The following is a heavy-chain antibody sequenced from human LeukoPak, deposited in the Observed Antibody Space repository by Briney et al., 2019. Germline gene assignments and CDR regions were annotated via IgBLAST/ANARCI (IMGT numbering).Heavy chain of an antibody. CDR3: AKLTRGYCDSNACPNWFDP. J-gene: IGHJ5*02. D-gene: IGHD3-22*01. Sequence: PGGSLRLSCAASGFTVSSNYMSWVRQAPGKGLHWVSVIYNGDDTYYADSVKGRFTISRDSSKNTLYLQMNSLRGEDTALYYCAKLTRGYCDSNACPNWFDPWGRGTLVTVSS. CDR2: IYNGDDT. CDR1: GFTVSSNY. V-gene: IGHV3-53*01.